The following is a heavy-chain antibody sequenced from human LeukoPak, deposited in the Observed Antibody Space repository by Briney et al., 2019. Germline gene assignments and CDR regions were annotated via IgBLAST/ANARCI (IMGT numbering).Heavy chain of an antibody. Sequence: GGSLRLSCAASGFTFSSSAMTRVRQAPGKGLEWVSVISGSSGSTYYADSVRGRFTISRDNSKNTLYLQMNSLGAEDTATYYCAKMMGGAAGRAFDYWGQGTPLTVSS. D-gene: IGHD6-13*01. J-gene: IGHJ4*02. CDR1: GFTFSSSA. CDR3: AKMMGGAAGRAFDY. CDR2: ISGSSGST. V-gene: IGHV3-23*01.